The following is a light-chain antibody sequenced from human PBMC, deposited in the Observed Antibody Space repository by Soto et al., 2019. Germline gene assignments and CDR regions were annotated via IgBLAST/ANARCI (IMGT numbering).Light chain of an antibody. Sequence: QSALTEPAAVSGSPGQSITISCTGTRSDVGGYNYVSWYQQHPGKAPKLMSYEVSHRPSGVSNRFSGSKSGNTASLTISGLHAEDEADYYCRSYTSSSTLGVFGGGTKLTVL. CDR3: RSYTSSSTLGV. J-gene: IGLJ3*02. CDR1: RSDVGGYNY. V-gene: IGLV2-14*01. CDR2: EVS.